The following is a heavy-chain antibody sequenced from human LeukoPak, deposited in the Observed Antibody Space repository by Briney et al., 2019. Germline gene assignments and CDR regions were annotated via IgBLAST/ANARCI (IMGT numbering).Heavy chain of an antibody. CDR2: ISAYNGNT. V-gene: IGHV1-18*04. CDR1: GYTFTGYY. D-gene: IGHD3-22*01. CDR3: ARWRGDYYDSSGYYSDY. Sequence: GASVKVSCKASGYTFTGYYMHWVRQAPGQGLEWMGWISAYNGNTNYAQKLQGRVTMTTDTSTSTAYMELRSLRSDDTAVYYCARWRGDYYDSSGYYSDYWGQGTLVTVSS. J-gene: IGHJ4*02.